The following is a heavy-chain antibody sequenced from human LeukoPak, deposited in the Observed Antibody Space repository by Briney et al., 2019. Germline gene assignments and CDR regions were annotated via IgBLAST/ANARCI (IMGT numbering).Heavy chain of an antibody. CDR2: ISGSGGST. D-gene: IGHD5-18*01. CDR3: AKLDTAIQRAYYFDY. V-gene: IGHV3-23*01. Sequence: GGSLRLSCAASGFTFSSYAMSWVRQAPGRGLEWVSAISGSGGSTYYADSVKGRFTISRDNSKNTLYLQMNSLRAEDTAVYYCAKLDTAIQRAYYFDYWGQGTLVTVSS. CDR1: GFTFSSYA. J-gene: IGHJ4*02.